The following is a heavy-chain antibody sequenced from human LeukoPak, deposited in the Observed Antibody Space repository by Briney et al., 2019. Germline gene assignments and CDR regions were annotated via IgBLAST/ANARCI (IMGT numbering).Heavy chain of an antibody. CDR3: ANSRVVVGAYDY. J-gene: IGHJ4*02. D-gene: IGHD1-26*01. CDR1: GFTFSSYW. Sequence: GGSLRLSCAASGFTFSSYWMHWVRQAPGKGLVWVSRINSDGSSTSYADSVKGRFTISRDNAKNTLYLQMNSLRAEDTAVYYCANSRVVVGAYDYWGQGTLVTVSS. CDR2: INSDGSST. V-gene: IGHV3-74*01.